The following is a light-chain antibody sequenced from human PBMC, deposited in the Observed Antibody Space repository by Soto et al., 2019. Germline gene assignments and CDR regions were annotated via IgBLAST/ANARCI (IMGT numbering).Light chain of an antibody. J-gene: IGKJ1*01. V-gene: IGKV1-39*01. Sequence: DIQMTQSPSSLSASVGGRVTITCRASQSISSYLNWYQQKPGKAPNLLIYAASSLQSGVPSRFSGSGSETDFTLTISSLQPEDFATYSCQQSYSTTWTFGQGTKVDIK. CDR2: AAS. CDR1: QSISSY. CDR3: QQSYSTTWT.